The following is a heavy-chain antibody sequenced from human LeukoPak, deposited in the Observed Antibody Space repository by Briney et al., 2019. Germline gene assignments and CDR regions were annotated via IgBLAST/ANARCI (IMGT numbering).Heavy chain of an antibody. CDR3: ARKHPDYYDSSGYYFDY. CDR1: GGTFSSYA. V-gene: IGHV1-69*13. Sequence: ASVKVSCKASGGTFSSYAISWVRQAPGQGLEWMGGIIPIFGTANYAQKSQGRVTITADESTSTAYMELSSLRSEDTAVYYCARKHPDYYDSSGYYFDYWGQGTLVTVSS. J-gene: IGHJ4*02. D-gene: IGHD3-22*01. CDR2: IIPIFGTA.